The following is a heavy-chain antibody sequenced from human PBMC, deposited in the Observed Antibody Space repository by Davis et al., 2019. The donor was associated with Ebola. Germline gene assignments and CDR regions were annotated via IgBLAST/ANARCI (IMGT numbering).Heavy chain of an antibody. V-gene: IGHV1-18*04. CDR2: INPHNGNT. J-gene: IGHJ6*04. CDR3: ARLVGEFYFYGMDV. Sequence: ASVKVSCKASGYTFTSYGITWVRQAPGQGLEWMGWINPHNGNTNCAQNVQGRVTMTTDTSTSTAYMEVGSLRSDDTAVYYCARLVGEFYFYGMDVWGKGTTVTVSS. CDR1: GYTFTSYG. D-gene: IGHD3-10*01.